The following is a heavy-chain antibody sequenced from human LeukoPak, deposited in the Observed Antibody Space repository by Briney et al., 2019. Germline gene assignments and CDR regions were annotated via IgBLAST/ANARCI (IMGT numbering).Heavy chain of an antibody. CDR3: ARGGMGIQLWSFDY. CDR1: GYTFTTYS. V-gene: IGHV1-46*01. D-gene: IGHD5-18*01. CDR2: INPSGGST. J-gene: IGHJ4*02. Sequence: GASVKVSCKASGYTFTTYSMQWVRQAPGQGLEWMGIINPSGGSTMYAQKFQGRVTMTRDTSTSTVYMEVSSLRSEDTAVYYCARGGMGIQLWSFDYWGQGTLVTVSS.